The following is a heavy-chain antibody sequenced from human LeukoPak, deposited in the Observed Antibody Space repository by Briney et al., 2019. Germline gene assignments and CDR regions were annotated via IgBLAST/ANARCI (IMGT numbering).Heavy chain of an antibody. CDR2: INPNSGGT. V-gene: IGHV1-2*02. D-gene: IGHD4-17*01. CDR1: GYTFTGYY. J-gene: IGHJ6*03. CDR3: ARSYGDAYPPYYYYYYYMDV. Sequence: GASVKVSCKASGYTFTGYYIHWVRQAPGQGLEWMGWINPNSGGTNYAQKFQGRVTMTRDTSISTAYMELSRLRSDDTAVYYCARSYGDAYPPYYYYYYYMDVWGKGTTVTVSS.